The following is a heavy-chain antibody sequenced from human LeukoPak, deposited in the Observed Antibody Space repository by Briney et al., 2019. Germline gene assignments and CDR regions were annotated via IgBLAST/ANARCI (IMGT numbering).Heavy chain of an antibody. CDR1: GFTFSSYG. Sequence: GGSLRLSCAASGFTFSSYGMHWVRQAPGKGLEWVAVIWYDGSNKYYADSVKGRFTISRDNSENIVYLQMNNLRVEDTAVYYCAGRPTGYSSGYIHWGQGTLVTVSS. J-gene: IGHJ4*02. CDR3: AGRPTGYSSGYIH. D-gene: IGHD5-18*01. CDR2: IWYDGSNK. V-gene: IGHV3-33*01.